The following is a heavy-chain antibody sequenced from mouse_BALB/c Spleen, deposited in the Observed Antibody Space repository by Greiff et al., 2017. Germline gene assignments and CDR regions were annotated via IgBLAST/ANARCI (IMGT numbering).Heavy chain of an antibody. CDR3: ARDRAYYGNYDAMDY. Sequence: EVQRVESGGGLVQPGGSLRLSCATSGFTFTDYYMSWVRQPPGKALEWLGFIRNKANGYTTEYSASVKGRFTISRDNSQSILYLQMNTLRAEDSATYYCARDRAYYGNYDAMDYWGQGTSVTVSS. CDR2: IRNKANGYTT. V-gene: IGHV7-3*02. CDR1: GFTFTDYY. D-gene: IGHD2-10*01. J-gene: IGHJ4*01.